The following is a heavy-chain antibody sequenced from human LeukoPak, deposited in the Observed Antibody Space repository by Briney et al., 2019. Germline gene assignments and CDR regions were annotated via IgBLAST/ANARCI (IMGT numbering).Heavy chain of an antibody. D-gene: IGHD1-26*01. Sequence: PGGSLRISCVGSDFTFATYAMTWVRLAPGKGLEWVSYISSSGSTIYYTDSVKGRFTISRDNAKKSLYLQMNSLRAEDTAVYYCARVGVGATSFDFWGQGTLVTVSS. V-gene: IGHV3-48*03. CDR3: ARVGVGATSFDF. CDR2: ISSSGSTI. J-gene: IGHJ4*02. CDR1: DFTFATYA.